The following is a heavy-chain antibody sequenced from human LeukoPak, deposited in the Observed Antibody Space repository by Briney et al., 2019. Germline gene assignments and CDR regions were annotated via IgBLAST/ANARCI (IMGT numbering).Heavy chain of an antibody. D-gene: IGHD6-13*01. CDR3: ARGAAAVDY. CDR1: GVSISSYY. J-gene: IGHJ4*02. CDR2: IYTSGST. V-gene: IGHV4-4*09. Sequence: SETLSLTCTVSGVSISSYYWSWLRQPPGKGLEWIGYIYTSGSTNYNPSLRSRVTISVDTSKNQFSLKLSSVTAADTAVYYCARGAAAVDYWGQGTLVTVSS.